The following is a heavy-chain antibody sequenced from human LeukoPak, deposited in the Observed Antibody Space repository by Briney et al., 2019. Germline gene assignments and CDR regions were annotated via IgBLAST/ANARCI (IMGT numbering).Heavy chain of an antibody. V-gene: IGHV3-23*01. CDR2: ISGSGGST. CDR1: GFTFSSYA. CDR3: ARVGVYGGIRGAFDV. J-gene: IGHJ3*01. Sequence: PGGSLRLSCAAPGFTFSSYAMSWVRQAPGKGLEWVSAISGSGGSTYYADSVKGRFTISRDNSKNTLYLQMNSLRAEDTAVYYCARVGVYGGIRGAFDVWGQGTMVTVSS. D-gene: IGHD4-23*01.